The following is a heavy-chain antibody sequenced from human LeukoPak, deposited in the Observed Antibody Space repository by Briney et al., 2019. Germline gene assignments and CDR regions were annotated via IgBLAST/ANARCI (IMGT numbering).Heavy chain of an antibody. J-gene: IGHJ4*02. CDR3: ARASGDGNFDY. CDR1: GYTFTSHY. Sequence: ASVKVSCKASGYTFTSHYMHWVRQAPGQGLELMGWINPNSGGTNYAQKFQGRVTMTRDTSISTAYMELSRLRSDDTAVYFCARASGDGNFDYWGQGTLATVSS. D-gene: IGHD1-14*01. V-gene: IGHV1-2*02. CDR2: INPNSGGT.